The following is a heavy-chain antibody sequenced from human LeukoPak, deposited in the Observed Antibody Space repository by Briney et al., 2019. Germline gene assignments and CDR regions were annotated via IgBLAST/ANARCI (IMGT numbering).Heavy chain of an antibody. CDR1: GYTFTSYA. Sequence: SVKVSCKASGYTFTSYAINWVRQAPGQGLEWVGRIIPIFGTANYAQKFQGRVTITTDESTSTAYMELSSLRSEDTAVYYCARGVSGYQGYYNMDVWDKGTTVTVSS. CDR3: ARGVSGYQGYYNMDV. CDR2: IIPIFGTA. D-gene: IGHD3-22*01. J-gene: IGHJ6*03. V-gene: IGHV1-69*05.